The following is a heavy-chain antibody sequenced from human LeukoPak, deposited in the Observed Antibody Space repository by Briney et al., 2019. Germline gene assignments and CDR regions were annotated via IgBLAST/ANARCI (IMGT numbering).Heavy chain of an antibody. CDR1: GGSISSYY. CDR3: ARERGVIVRSDAFDI. V-gene: IGHV4-4*07. Sequence: PLETLSLTCTVSGGSISSYYWSWIRQPAGKGLEWIGRIYTSGSTNYNPSLKSRVTMSVDTSKNQFSLKLSSVTAADTAVYYCARERGVIVRSDAFDIWGQGTMVTVSS. D-gene: IGHD3-10*01. CDR2: IYTSGST. J-gene: IGHJ3*02.